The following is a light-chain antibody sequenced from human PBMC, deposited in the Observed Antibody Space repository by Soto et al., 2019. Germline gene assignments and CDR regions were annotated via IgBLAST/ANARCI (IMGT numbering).Light chain of an antibody. CDR1: QDIRNY. CDR2: VAS. CDR3: QQYDNVQLT. V-gene: IGKV1-27*01. Sequence: DIQMTQTPSSLSASVGDRVTITCRASQDIRNYLAWYQQKPGQVPKLLIYVASTLQSGVPSRFSGSASGTEFTRTITSLQPEDVATYHRQQYDNVQLTFGGGTKVEI. J-gene: IGKJ4*02.